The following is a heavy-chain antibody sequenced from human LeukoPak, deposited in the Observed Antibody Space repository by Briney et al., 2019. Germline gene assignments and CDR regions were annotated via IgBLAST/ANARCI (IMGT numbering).Heavy chain of an antibody. CDR1: GFTFSSSA. D-gene: IGHD6-6*01. V-gene: IGHV3-9*01. Sequence: GGSLRLSCAASGFTFSSSAMSWVRQAPGKGLEWVSGISWNSGSIGYADSVKGRFTISRDNAKNSLYLQMNSLRAEDTALYYCAKESGAARGFDYWGQGTLVTVSS. CDR2: ISWNSGSI. CDR3: AKESGAARGFDY. J-gene: IGHJ4*02.